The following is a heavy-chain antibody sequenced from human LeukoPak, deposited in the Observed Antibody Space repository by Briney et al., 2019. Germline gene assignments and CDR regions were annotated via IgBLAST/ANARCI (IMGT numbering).Heavy chain of an antibody. D-gene: IGHD6-13*01. Sequence: PSETLPLTCAVYGGSFSGYYWSWIRQPPGKGLEWIGEINHSGSTNYNPSLKSRVTISVDTSKNQFSLKLSSVTAADTAVYYCARGRQQLAWVTYYYYYYMDVWGKGTTVTVSS. CDR1: GGSFSGYY. CDR3: ARGRQQLAWVTYYYYYYMDV. J-gene: IGHJ6*03. V-gene: IGHV4-34*01. CDR2: INHSGST.